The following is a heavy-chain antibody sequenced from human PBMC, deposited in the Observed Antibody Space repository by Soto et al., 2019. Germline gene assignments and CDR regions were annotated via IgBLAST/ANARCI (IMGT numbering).Heavy chain of an antibody. J-gene: IGHJ4*02. D-gene: IGHD3-3*01. V-gene: IGHV3-30*18. CDR3: AKDYISAGRYDFWSGYLDY. CDR1: GFTFSSHG. Sequence: PGGSLRLSCAASGFTFSSHGMHWVRQAPGKGLEWVAVISYDGSNKYYADSVKGRFTISRDNSKNTLYLQMNSLRAEDTAVYYCAKDYISAGRYDFWSGYLDYWGQGTLVTVSS. CDR2: ISYDGSNK.